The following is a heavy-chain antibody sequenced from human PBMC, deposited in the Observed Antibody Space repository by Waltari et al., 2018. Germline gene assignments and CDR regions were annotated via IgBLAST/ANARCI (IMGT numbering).Heavy chain of an antibody. V-gene: IGHV3-48*01. D-gene: IGHD2-2*01. CDR1: GFTFNSYS. CDR2: ISSGSSTI. J-gene: IGHJ3*02. CDR3: ARGGYCNSTTCHGSSAFDI. Sequence: EVSLVESGGDLVQPGESLRLSCAASGFTFNSYSMNWIRQAPGKGLEWLSYISSGSSTIFYGDSVKCRFTISRDNAKNSLYLRMYSLRAEDTAVYDCARGGYCNSTTCHGSSAFDIWGQGTVVTVSS.